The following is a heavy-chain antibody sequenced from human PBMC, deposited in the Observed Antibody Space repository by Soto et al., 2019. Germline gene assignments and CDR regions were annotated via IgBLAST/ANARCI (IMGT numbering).Heavy chain of an antibody. CDR3: ASTIAYCGGDCYSGAFDI. CDR2: ISANNGNT. Sequence: ASLKVSCKASGYTFTSYGISWVRQAPGQGLEWMGWISANNGNTNYAQKLQGRVTMTTDTSTSTAYMELRSLRSDDTAVYYCASTIAYCGGDCYSGAFDIWGQGTMVTVSS. D-gene: IGHD2-21*02. J-gene: IGHJ3*02. V-gene: IGHV1-18*01. CDR1: GYTFTSYG.